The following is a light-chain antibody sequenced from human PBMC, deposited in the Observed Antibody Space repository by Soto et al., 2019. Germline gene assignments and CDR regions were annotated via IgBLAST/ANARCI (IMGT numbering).Light chain of an antibody. Sequence: DMQMTQSPPTLSASLGDRVTITCRASQTITWLAWYQQRPGKPPKLLIYDGSLLESGVPSRFSGSESETEFTLTISGLQSDDFATYYCQQYDSYPPTFGQGTKVDIK. CDR1: QTITW. CDR3: QQYDSYPPT. J-gene: IGKJ1*01. V-gene: IGKV1-5*01. CDR2: DGS.